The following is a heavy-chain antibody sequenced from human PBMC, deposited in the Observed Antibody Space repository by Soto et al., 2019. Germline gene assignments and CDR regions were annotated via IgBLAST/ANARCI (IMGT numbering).Heavy chain of an antibody. CDR1: GSTFSNYT. J-gene: IGHJ3*02. Sequence: SVKVSCKASGSTFSNYTISWVRQAPGQGLEWMGRIITILGIANYAQKFQGRVTITADKSTSTAYMELSSLRSEDTAVYYCARDTGYSSGWYPHDAFDIWGQGTMVTVSS. D-gene: IGHD6-19*01. CDR3: ARDTGYSSGWYPHDAFDI. CDR2: IITILGIA. V-gene: IGHV1-69*04.